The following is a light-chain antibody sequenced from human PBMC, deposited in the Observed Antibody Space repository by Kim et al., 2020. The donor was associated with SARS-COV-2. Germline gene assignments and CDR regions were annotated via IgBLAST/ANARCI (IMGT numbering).Light chain of an antibody. J-gene: IGKJ3*01. V-gene: IGKV1-27*01. CDR2: AAS. CDR3: QQYNNSPFT. Sequence: DIQMTQSPSSLSASVGDRVTITCRASQGIRSYLAWYQQKPGTAPKLLIYAASTLQSGVPSRFSGSGSGTDFTLTISSLQPEDFATYYCQQYNNSPFTFGPGTKVDIK. CDR1: QGIRSY.